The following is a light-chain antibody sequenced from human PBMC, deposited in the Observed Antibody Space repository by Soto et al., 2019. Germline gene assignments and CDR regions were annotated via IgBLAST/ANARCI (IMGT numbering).Light chain of an antibody. CDR2: EGS. V-gene: IGLV2-23*01. Sequence: QSALTQPASVSGSPGQSITISCTGTSSDVGSYNLVSWYHQHPGKAPKLMIYEGSKRPSGVSNRCSGSKSGNTASLTISGLQAEDEAYYYCCSYAGSSTNWVFGGGTKVTVL. CDR1: SSDVGSYNL. J-gene: IGLJ3*02. CDR3: CSYAGSSTNWV.